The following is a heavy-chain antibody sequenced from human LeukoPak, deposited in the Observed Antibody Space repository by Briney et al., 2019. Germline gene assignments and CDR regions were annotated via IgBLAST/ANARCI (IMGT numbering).Heavy chain of an antibody. CDR1: GFTFSSYA. V-gene: IGHV3-23*01. CDR2: ISDSGGST. D-gene: IGHD2-15*01. CDR3: AKDESGGSSRDYFDY. J-gene: IGHJ4*02. Sequence: GGSLRLSCAASGFTFSSYAMSWVRQAPGKGLEWVSAISDSGGSTYYADSVKGRLTISRDNSKNTLYLQMDSLRAEDTAVYYCAKDESGGSSRDYFDYWGQGTLVTVSS.